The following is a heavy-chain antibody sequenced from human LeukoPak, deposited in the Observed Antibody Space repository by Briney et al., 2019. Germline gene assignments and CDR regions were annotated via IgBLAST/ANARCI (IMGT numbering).Heavy chain of an antibody. Sequence: GGSLRLSCAASGFTFSSCGMHWVRQTPGKGLEWVANIKQDGSEKYYVDSVKGRFTISRDNAKNSLYLQMNSLRAEDTAVYYCARDLEDCSGGSCYSWFDPWGQGTLVTVSS. CDR2: IKQDGSEK. CDR1: GFTFSSCG. J-gene: IGHJ5*02. V-gene: IGHV3-7*01. CDR3: ARDLEDCSGGSCYSWFDP. D-gene: IGHD2-15*01.